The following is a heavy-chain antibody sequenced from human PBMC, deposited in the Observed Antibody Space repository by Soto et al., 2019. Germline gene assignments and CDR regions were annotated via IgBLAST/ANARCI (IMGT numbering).Heavy chain of an antibody. Sequence: LSHPWTVSGGSPRPGGYLLSRIPQHPGKGLEWIGYIYYSGSTYYNPSLKSRVTISVDTSKNQFSLKLSSVTAADTAVYYCASVLLWFGELSHFYYRGQGTLVIVSS. V-gene: IGHV4-31*02. CDR1: GGSPRPGGYL. CDR2: IYYSGST. J-gene: IGHJ4*02. D-gene: IGHD3-10*01. CDR3: ASVLLWFGELSHFYY.